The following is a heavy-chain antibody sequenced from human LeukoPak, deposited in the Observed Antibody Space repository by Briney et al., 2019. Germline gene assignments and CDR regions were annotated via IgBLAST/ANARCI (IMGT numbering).Heavy chain of an antibody. CDR1: GFAFNIYT. D-gene: IGHD3-16*01. J-gene: IGHJ4*02. V-gene: IGHV3-23*01. CDR2: VGSGGTR. Sequence: GGSLRLSCAASGFAFNIYTMAWVRQSPGKGLEWVAAVGSGGTRYYADSVRGRFTISRDNSKTTASLQMDSLRADDTAVYYCAKMRGMPREAYYFDHWGQGTLVAVSS. CDR3: AKMRGMPREAYYFDH.